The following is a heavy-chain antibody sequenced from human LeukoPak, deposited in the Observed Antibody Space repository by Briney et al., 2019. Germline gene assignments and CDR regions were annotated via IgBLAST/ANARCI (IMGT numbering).Heavy chain of an antibody. Sequence: GGSLRLSCTVSGFTVSSNSMSWVRQAPGKGLEWVSFIYSGGNTLYSDSVKGRFTISRDNAKNSLYLQMNSLRAEDTAVYYCARDNRVLISSSTNFDYWGQGTLVTVSS. CDR1: GFTVSSNS. CDR2: IYSGGNT. CDR3: ARDNRVLISSSTNFDY. V-gene: IGHV3-53*01. D-gene: IGHD6-6*01. J-gene: IGHJ4*02.